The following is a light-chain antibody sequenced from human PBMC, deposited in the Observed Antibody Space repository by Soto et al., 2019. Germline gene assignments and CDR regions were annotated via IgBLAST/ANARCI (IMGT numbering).Light chain of an antibody. CDR1: NIGSKS. J-gene: IGLJ1*01. V-gene: IGLV3-21*04. CDR3: QVWDSSSDHYV. CDR2: YDS. Sequence: SYVLTQPPSVSVAPGKTARITCGGNNIGSKSVHWYQQKPGQAPVLVIYYDSDRPSGIPERVSGSNSGNTATLTISRVEAGDEADYYCQVWDSSSDHYVFGTGTKLTVL.